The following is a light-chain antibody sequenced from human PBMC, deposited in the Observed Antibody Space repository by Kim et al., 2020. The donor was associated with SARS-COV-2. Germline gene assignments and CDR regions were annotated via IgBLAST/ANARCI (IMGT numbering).Light chain of an antibody. CDR2: GAS. Sequence: IVLTQSPVTVSLSPGDRASLSCRASHSVSSSYLAWYQQKPGQAPRLLIYGASSRATGIPDRFSGSGSRTDFTLTISRLEPGDVAVYYCQQYGSSPLTFGGGTKVDIK. J-gene: IGKJ4*01. CDR1: HSVSSSY. CDR3: QQYGSSPLT. V-gene: IGKV3-20*01.